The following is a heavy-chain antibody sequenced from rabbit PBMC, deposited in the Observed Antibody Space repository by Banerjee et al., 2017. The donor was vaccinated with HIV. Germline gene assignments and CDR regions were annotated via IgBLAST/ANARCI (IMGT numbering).Heavy chain of an antibody. J-gene: IGHJ3*01. D-gene: IGHD4-1*01. CDR2: IWTGSTDST. CDR1: GFSFSSGYD. V-gene: IGHV1S40*01. Sequence: QSLEESGGDLVKPGASLTLTCTASGFSFSSGYDMCWVRQAPGKGLEWIACIWTGSTDSTFYASWAKGRFTISRTSSTTVTLQVTSLTAADTATYFCARGDDSSGWGLYFWGQGTLVTVS. CDR3: ARGDDSSGWGLYF.